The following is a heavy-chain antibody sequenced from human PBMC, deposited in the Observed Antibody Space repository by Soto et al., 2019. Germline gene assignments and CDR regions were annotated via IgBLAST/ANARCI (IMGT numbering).Heavy chain of an antibody. CDR1: GGSIISGGYY. V-gene: IGHV4-31*03. Sequence: QVQLQEEGPGLVKPSQTLSLTCTVSGGSIISGGYYWSWVRQHPGKGMEWIGYIYYSGSTYYNPSLKRRVTISLDTSKNQFSLKLSTVTAADTAVYYCARLYSIYISDYFDPWGQGTLVTVSS. J-gene: IGHJ5*02. D-gene: IGHD4-4*01. CDR2: IYYSGST. CDR3: ARLYSIYISDYFDP.